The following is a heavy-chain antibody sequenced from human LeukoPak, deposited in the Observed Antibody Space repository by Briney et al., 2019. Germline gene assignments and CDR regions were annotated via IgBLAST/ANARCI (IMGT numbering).Heavy chain of an antibody. Sequence: GGSLRLSCAASGFTFDDYAMHWVRQAPGKGLEWVSGINWNTNTIKYADSVKGRFTISRDNAKNSLYLHMNSLRAEDTAFYYCAKGSSGWSTDAFDIWGQGTMVTVSS. CDR1: GFTFDDYA. D-gene: IGHD6-19*01. J-gene: IGHJ3*02. CDR3: AKGSSGWSTDAFDI. CDR2: INWNTNTI. V-gene: IGHV3-9*01.